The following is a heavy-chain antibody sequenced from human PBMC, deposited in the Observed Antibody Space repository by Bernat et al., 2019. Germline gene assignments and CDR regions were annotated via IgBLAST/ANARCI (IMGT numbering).Heavy chain of an antibody. CDR2: IDSDGRST. J-gene: IGHJ3*02. Sequence: EVQLVESGGGLVQPGGSLRLSCAAPGFTFSNFWMHWVRQAPGKGLVWVARIDSDGRSTTYADSVKGRFTISRDNAKNTLYLQMNSLRDEDTAVYYCARVGGRDGFDIWGQGTKVIVSS. CDR3: ARVGGRDGFDI. V-gene: IGHV3-74*01. D-gene: IGHD3-16*01. CDR1: GFTFSNFW.